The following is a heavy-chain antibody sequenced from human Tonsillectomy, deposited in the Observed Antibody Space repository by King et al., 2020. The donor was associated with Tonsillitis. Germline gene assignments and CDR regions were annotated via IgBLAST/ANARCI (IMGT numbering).Heavy chain of an antibody. Sequence: VQLVESGGGLVQPGGSLRLSCAASGFTFSNYAMTWVRQAPGKGLEWVSTLSGSGFVPYYADSVKGRFTIPRDNSKNTGYLEMDSLTAVDTAVYYCARVGFYGGYHFDYWGQGTLVTVSS. D-gene: IGHD4-17*01. V-gene: IGHV3-23*04. CDR3: ARVGFYGGYHFDY. CDR2: LSGSGFVP. CDR1: GFTFSNYA. J-gene: IGHJ4*02.